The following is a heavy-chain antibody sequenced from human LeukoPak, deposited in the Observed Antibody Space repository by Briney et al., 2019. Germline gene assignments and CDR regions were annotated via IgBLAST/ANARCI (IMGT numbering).Heavy chain of an antibody. CDR2: IIPIFGTA. V-gene: IGHV1-69*01. CDR1: GGTFSSYA. CDR3: ASRRDWNDFRFDP. D-gene: IGHD1-1*01. Sequence: SVKVSCKASGGTFSSYAISWVRQAPGQGLEWMGGIIPIFGTANYAQKFQGRVTITADESTSTAYMELSSLRSEDTAVYYCASRRDWNDFRFDPWGQGTLVTVSS. J-gene: IGHJ5*02.